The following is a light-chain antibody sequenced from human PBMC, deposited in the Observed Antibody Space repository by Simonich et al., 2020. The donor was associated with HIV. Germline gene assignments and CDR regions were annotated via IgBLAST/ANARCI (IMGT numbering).Light chain of an antibody. Sequence: DSQMTQSPSTLSASVGDRVTIPCRASQSISSWLAWYQQKPGKVPKLLIYKASSLESGVPSRFSGSGSGTHFSLTISSLQPEDFATYFCQQFDSYPLTFGGGTKVEIK. CDR2: KAS. V-gene: IGKV1-5*03. J-gene: IGKJ4*01. CDR3: QQFDSYPLT. CDR1: QSISSW.